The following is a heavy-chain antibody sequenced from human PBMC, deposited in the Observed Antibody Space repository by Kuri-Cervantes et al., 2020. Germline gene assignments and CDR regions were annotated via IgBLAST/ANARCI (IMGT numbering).Heavy chain of an antibody. CDR1: GGSLSGHY. D-gene: IGHD3-22*01. V-gene: IGHV4-34*01. J-gene: IGHJ4*02. CDR2: IGHTGRS. Sequence: ESLKISCGVTGGSLSGHYWSFVRQTPGKGLEWIGGIGHTGRSTSTPSLQSRVTISLDTSKNQFSLKLDSVTAADTAVYYCARDSSGYYYFDFWGQGTLVTVSS. CDR3: ARDSSGYYYFDF.